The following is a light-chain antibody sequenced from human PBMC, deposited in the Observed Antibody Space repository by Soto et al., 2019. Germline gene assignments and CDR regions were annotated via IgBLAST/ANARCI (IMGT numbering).Light chain of an antibody. CDR2: DVS. CDR1: SSDVGRYSY. V-gene: IGLV2-14*01. J-gene: IGLJ1*01. CDR3: SSYTSSSTQV. Sequence: QSVLTQPASASGSPGQSITISCTGTSSDVGRYSYVSWYQQHPGKAPKLMIYDVSNRPSGVSNRFSGTKSGNTASLTISGLQAEDEADYYCSSYTSSSTQVFGTGTQLTVL.